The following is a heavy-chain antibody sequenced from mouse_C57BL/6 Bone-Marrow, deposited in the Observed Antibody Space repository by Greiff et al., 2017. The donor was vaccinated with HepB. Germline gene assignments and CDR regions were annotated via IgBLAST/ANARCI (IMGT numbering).Heavy chain of an antibody. CDR1: GYTFTSYT. D-gene: IGHD2-2*01. CDR2: INPSSGYT. Sequence: VQRVESGAELARPGASVKMSCKASGYTFTSYTMHWVKQRPGQGLEWIGYINPSSGYTKYNQKFKDKATLTADKSSSTAYMQLSSLTSEDSAVYYCASMVTTWYFDVWGTGTTVTVSS. CDR3: ASMVTTWYFDV. J-gene: IGHJ1*03. V-gene: IGHV1-4*01.